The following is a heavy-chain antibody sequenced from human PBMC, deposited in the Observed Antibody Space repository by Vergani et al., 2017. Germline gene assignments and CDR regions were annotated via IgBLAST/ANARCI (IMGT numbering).Heavy chain of an antibody. V-gene: IGHV3-23*01. CDR1: GFTFSSYA. D-gene: IGHD3-22*01. Sequence: EVQLLESGGGLVQPGGYLRLSRAASGFTFSSYAMSWVRQAPGKGLEWVSAISGSGGSTYYADSVKGRFTITRDNSKNTLYLQMKSLRAEDTAVYYCAKESYDSSGYCPAGFSYYYYGMDVWGQGTTVTVSS. CDR2: ISGSGGST. CDR3: AKESYDSSGYCPAGFSYYYYGMDV. J-gene: IGHJ6*02.